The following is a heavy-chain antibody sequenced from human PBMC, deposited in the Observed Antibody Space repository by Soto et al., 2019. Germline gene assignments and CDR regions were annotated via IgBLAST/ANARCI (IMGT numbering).Heavy chain of an antibody. V-gene: IGHV3-74*01. Sequence: LRLSCAASGFTFGNYWMHWVRQAPGKGPEWVSRMTSDGRTIQYADSVKGRFTVSRDNAKNTMYLQMDSLRAEDTAVYYCARAEVDYWGPGTLVTVSS. CDR2: MTSDGRTI. CDR1: GFTFGNYW. CDR3: ARAEVDY. J-gene: IGHJ4*02.